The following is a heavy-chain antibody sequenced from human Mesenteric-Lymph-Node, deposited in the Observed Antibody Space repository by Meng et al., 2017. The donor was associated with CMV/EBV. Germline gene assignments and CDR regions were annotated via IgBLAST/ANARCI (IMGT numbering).Heavy chain of an antibody. V-gene: IGHV1-2*06. Sequence: QVQLVQSGAEVKKPGASVKVSCKASGYSFTGYSIHWVRQAPGQGLEWMGRISPNTGDTIYEENFQGRVTMTRDTSINTAYMELSSLTSDDTAVYYCGRGQQTFDSWGHGTLVTVSS. CDR2: ISPNTGDT. J-gene: IGHJ5*01. D-gene: IGHD1-1*01. CDR3: GRGQQTFDS. CDR1: GYSFTGYS.